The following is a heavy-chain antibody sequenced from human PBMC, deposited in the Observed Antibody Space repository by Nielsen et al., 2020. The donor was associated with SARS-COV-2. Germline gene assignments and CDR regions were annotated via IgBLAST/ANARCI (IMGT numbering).Heavy chain of an antibody. V-gene: IGHV3-15*01. CDR3: TTDEVGIAAAGTPYGMDV. CDR2: IKSKTDGGTT. CDR1: GFTVSTNY. Sequence: GESLKISCAASGFTVSTNYMSWVRQAPGKGLEWVGRIKSKTDGGTTDYAAPVKGRFTISRDDSKNTLYLQMNSLKTEDTAVYYCTTDEVGIAAAGTPYGMDVWGQGTTVTVSS. J-gene: IGHJ6*02. D-gene: IGHD6-13*01.